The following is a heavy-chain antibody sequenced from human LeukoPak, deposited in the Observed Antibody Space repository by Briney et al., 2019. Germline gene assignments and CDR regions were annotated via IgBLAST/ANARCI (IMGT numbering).Heavy chain of an antibody. D-gene: IGHD5-12*01. CDR2: ISSSADNT. Sequence: QPGGSLKLSVAPPGFTFSTYAMSGARQAPGKGLEWVSSISSSADNTYHADSVKGRFTISRDNSKNTLYLQMNSLRAGDTAIYYCAKTSRGNSAYDSPFDYWGQGTLVTVSS. CDR1: GFTFSTYA. J-gene: IGHJ4*02. V-gene: IGHV3-23*01. CDR3: AKTSRGNSAYDSPFDY.